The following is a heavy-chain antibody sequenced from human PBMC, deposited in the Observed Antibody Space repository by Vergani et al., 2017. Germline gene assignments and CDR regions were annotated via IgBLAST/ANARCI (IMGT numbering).Heavy chain of an antibody. CDR2: IYHSGST. V-gene: IGHV4-4*02. CDR3: ATVETAMVTVGNYYYDGMDV. D-gene: IGHD5-18*01. Sequence: QVQLQESGPGLVKPSGTLSLTCAVSGGSISSSNWWSWVRQPPGKGLEWIGEIYHSGSTNYNPSLRSRVTISVDKSKKQFSLMLISVTAADTAVYYCATVETAMVTVGNYYYDGMDVWGQGTTVTVSS. J-gene: IGHJ6*02. CDR1: GGSISSSNW.